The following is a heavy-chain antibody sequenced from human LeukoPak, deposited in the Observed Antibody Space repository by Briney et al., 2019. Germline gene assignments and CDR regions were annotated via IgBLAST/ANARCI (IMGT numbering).Heavy chain of an antibody. V-gene: IGHV6-1*01. CDR1: GDSVSSNSAV. CDR2: TYYRSKWYN. Sequence: SQTLSLTCAISGDSVSSNSAVWTWIRQSPSRGLEWLGRTYYRSKWYNDYAVSVKSRITINPDTSKNQFSLQLKSVTPDDTAVYYCARDIRFGEGFDPWGQGTLVTVSS. D-gene: IGHD3-10*01. CDR3: ARDIRFGEGFDP. J-gene: IGHJ5*02.